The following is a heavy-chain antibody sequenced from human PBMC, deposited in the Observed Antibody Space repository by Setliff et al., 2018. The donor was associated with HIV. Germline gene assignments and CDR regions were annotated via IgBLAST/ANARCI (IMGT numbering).Heavy chain of an antibody. CDR1: GDSVSSRSYY. CDR2: IKHSGST. CDR3: VRVSCSSWYVISGSFDY. J-gene: IGHJ4*02. Sequence: PSETLSLTCTVSGDSVSSRSYYWSWIRQPPGKGLEWIAEIKHSGSTNYNPSLKSRVTISVDTSKNQFSLRLSSVTAADTAVYYCVRVSCSSWYVISGSFDYWGQGILVTVSS. D-gene: IGHD6-13*01. V-gene: IGHV4-61*01.